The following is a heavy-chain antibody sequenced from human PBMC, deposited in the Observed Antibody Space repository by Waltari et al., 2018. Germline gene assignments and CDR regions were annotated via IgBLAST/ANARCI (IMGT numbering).Heavy chain of an antibody. CDR1: GFIFNNYA. CDR2: INGYGDTT. CDR3: AKAHFYDTSGYIEH. D-gene: IGHD3-22*01. V-gene: IGHV3-23*01. Sequence: EVQVLESGGGLVQPGGSLRLTCTASGFIFNNYAINWVRKAPGKGLEWVSGINGYGDTTYYADSVKGRFTLSIDNSRNTLSLQMNILRAEDTAVYYCAKAHFYDTSGYIEHWGQGTLVTVSS. J-gene: IGHJ5*02.